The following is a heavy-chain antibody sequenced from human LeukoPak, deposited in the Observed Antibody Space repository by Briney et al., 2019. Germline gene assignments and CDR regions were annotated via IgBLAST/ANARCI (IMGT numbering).Heavy chain of an antibody. CDR2: IYYSGNT. Sequence: PSETLSLTCTVSPGSISSSSFYWGWIRQPPGKGLESIGSIYYSGNTYYNPSLKSRVTISIDTSKNQMSLKLTSVTAADTAVYYCARVNYYDGSGYYPLGAPDIWGQGTLVTVSS. J-gene: IGHJ3*02. D-gene: IGHD3-22*01. V-gene: IGHV4-39*07. CDR3: ARVNYYDGSGYYPLGAPDI. CDR1: PGSISSSSFY.